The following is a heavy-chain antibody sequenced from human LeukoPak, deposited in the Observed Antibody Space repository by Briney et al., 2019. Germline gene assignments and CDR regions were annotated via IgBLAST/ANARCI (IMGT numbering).Heavy chain of an antibody. J-gene: IGHJ4*02. D-gene: IGHD2-2*01. CDR1: GFTFSTYA. CDR3: AKGGSPSCYSSSGY. V-gene: IGHV3-23*01. Sequence: GGSLRLSCAASGFTFSTYAMSWVRQAPGKGLEWVSAICGSDGSRYYADSVKGRFTISRDNSKNTLYLQMNTLRGEDTAVYYCAKGGSPSCYSSSGYWGQGTLVTVSS. CDR2: ICGSDGSR.